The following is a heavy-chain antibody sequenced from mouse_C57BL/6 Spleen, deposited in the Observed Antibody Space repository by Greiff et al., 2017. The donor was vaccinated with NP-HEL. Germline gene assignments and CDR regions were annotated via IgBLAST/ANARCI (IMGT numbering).Heavy chain of an antibody. D-gene: IGHD1-1*01. Sequence: EVQLQQSGPELVKPGASVKIPCKASGYTFTDYNMDWVKQSHGKSLEWIGDINPNNGGTINNQKFKGKATLTVDKSSSTAYMELRSLTSEDTAVYYCARCNLYYYGSSYPNYFDYWGQGTTLTVSS. V-gene: IGHV1-18*01. CDR3: ARCNLYYYGSSYPNYFDY. J-gene: IGHJ2*01. CDR2: INPNNGGT. CDR1: GYTFTDYN.